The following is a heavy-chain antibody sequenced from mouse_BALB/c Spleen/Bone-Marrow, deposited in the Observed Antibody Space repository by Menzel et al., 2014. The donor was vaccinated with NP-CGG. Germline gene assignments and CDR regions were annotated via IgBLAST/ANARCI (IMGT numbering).Heavy chain of an antibody. V-gene: IGHV1-54*01. CDR1: GYAFTNYL. D-gene: IGHD6-1*01. J-gene: IGHJ2*01. CDR2: INPGSGGT. Sequence: QVQLKESGAELVRPGTSVKVSCKASGYAFTNYLIEWVKQRPGQGLEWIGVINPGSGGTNYNEKFKGKATLTADKSSSTAYMHLSSLTSVASAVYFCACREGCDLDYWGQGTPLTVSS. CDR3: ACREGCDLDY.